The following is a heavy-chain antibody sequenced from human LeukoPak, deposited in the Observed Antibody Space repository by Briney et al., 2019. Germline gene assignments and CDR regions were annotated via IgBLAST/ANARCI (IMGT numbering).Heavy chain of an antibody. CDR2: IFYSGDT. J-gene: IGHJ2*01. D-gene: IGHD4-23*01. V-gene: IGHV4-28*01. CDR3: ARYGGDSDWYFDL. CDR1: GYSISRRNW. Sequence: SDTLSLTCAVSGYSISRRNWWGWIRQPPGKGLEWIGHIFYSGDTYYSPSLKSRVTMSIDTSQNQFSLKLTSVTAVDTAVYFCARYGGDSDWYFDLWGRGTLVTVSS.